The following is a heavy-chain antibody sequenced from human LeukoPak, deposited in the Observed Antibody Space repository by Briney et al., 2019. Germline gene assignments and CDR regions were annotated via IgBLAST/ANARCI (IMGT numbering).Heavy chain of an antibody. J-gene: IGHJ4*02. CDR3: AKDGRCSGGSCYHHAFDY. CDR1: GFTFSSYW. CDR2: IKQDGSEK. Sequence: GGSLRLSCAASGFTFSSYWMSWVRQAPGKGLEWVANIKQDGSEKYYVDSVKGRFTISRDNSKNTLYLQMNSLRAEDTAVYYCAKDGRCSGGSCYHHAFDYWGQGTLVTVSS. V-gene: IGHV3-7*03. D-gene: IGHD2-15*01.